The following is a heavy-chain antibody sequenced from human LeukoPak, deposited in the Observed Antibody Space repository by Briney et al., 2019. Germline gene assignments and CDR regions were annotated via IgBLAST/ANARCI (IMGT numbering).Heavy chain of an antibody. CDR1: GGSFSGYY. J-gene: IGHJ6*03. Sequence: SETLSLTCAVYGGSFSGYYWSWIRQPPGEGLEWIGEINHSGSTNYNPSPKSRVTISVDTSKNQFSLKLSSVTAADTAVYYCARGRKAARRGNYYYMDVWGKGTTVTVSS. CDR2: INHSGST. D-gene: IGHD6-6*01. CDR3: ARGRKAARRGNYYYMDV. V-gene: IGHV4-34*01.